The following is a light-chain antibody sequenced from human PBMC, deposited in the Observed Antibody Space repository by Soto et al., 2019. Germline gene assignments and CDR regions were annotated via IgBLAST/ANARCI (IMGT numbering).Light chain of an antibody. CDR3: QSYDSSLSGV. V-gene: IGLV1-40*01. Sequence: QPVLTQPPSVSGAPGQRVTISCTGSSSNIGAGYDVHWYQQLPGTAPKLLIYGNSNRPSGVPDRFSGSKSGTSASLAITGLQAEDEADYYCQSYDSSLSGVFGTGTKLTVI. J-gene: IGLJ1*01. CDR1: SSNIGAGYD. CDR2: GNS.